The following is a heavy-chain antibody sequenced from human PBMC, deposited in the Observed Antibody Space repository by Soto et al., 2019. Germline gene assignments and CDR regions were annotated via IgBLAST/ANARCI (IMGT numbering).Heavy chain of an antibody. V-gene: IGHV4-34*01. CDR1: GGSFSDYY. CDR2: ISHSGST. CDR3: AIRYSSSSKYFHH. Sequence: QVQLQQWGAGLLKPSETLSLTCGVYGGSFSDYYWSWIRQPPGKGLEWIGEISHSGSTNYNPSLQSRITISVDTSKHPFSLKLSSVTAADTAVYYCAIRYSSSSKYFHHWGQGTLVTVSS. D-gene: IGHD6-13*01. J-gene: IGHJ1*01.